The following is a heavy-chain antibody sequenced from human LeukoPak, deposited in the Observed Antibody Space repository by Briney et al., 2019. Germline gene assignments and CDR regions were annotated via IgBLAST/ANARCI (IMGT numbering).Heavy chain of an antibody. Sequence: ASVKVSCKASGYTFTGYYMHWVRQAPGQGLEWMGWINPNSGGTNYAQKFQGRVTMTRDTSISTAYMELSRLRSDDTAVYYCASNGVYCSSTSCYWEDLDFDYWGQATLVTVSS. D-gene: IGHD2-2*01. CDR1: GYTFTGYY. CDR3: ASNGVYCSSTSCYWEDLDFDY. J-gene: IGHJ4*02. CDR2: INPNSGGT. V-gene: IGHV1-2*02.